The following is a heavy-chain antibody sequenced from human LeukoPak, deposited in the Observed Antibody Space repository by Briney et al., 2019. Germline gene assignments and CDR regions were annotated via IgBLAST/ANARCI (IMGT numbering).Heavy chain of an antibody. J-gene: IGHJ4*02. CDR1: GGSISSYY. CDR3: ARRRGDSSGYLDY. D-gene: IGHD3-22*01. V-gene: IGHV4-59*01. CDR2: IYYSGST. Sequence: SETLSLTCTVSGGSISSYYWSWIRQPPGKGLEWIGYIYYSGSTNYNPSLKSRVTISADTSKNQFSLKLSSVTAADTAVYYCARRRGDSSGYLDYWGQGTLVTVSS.